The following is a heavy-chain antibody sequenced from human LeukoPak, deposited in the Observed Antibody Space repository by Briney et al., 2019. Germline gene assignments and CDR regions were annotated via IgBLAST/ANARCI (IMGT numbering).Heavy chain of an antibody. D-gene: IGHD1-26*01. Sequence: SETLSLTCAVYGGSFSGYYWSWIRQPPGKGLEWIGEINHSAYTNYNPSRKSRVTISVDTSKNQFSLKLSSVTAADTAVYYCARGIGGSHRYFDLWGRGTQVTVSS. V-gene: IGHV4-34*01. CDR3: ARGIGGSHRYFDL. J-gene: IGHJ2*01. CDR1: GGSFSGYY. CDR2: INHSAYT.